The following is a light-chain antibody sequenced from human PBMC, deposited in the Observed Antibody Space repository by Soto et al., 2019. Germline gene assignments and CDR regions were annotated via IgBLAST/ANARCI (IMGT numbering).Light chain of an antibody. J-gene: IGLJ1*01. CDR2: DVS. CDR1: SSDVGGYNY. V-gene: IGLV2-14*01. Sequence: QSALAQPASVSGAPGQSITISCTGTSSDVGGYNYVSWLQQHPGKVPKLIIYDVSSRPSGVSNRFSGSKSGNTASLTISGLQAEDEADYYCCSYAGSSTLYIFGTGTKVTV. CDR3: CSYAGSSTLYI.